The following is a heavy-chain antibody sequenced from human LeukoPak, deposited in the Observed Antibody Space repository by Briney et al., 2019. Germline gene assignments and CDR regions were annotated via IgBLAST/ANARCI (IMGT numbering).Heavy chain of an antibody. CDR1: GFTFGSYA. CDR3: AKEANYPQFLPH. J-gene: IGHJ1*01. Sequence: GGSLRLSCAASGFTFGSYAMSWVRQAPGKGLEWVSTISGSGGSPYYADSVKGRFTISRDNSKNTLYLQMNSLRAEDTAVYYCAKEANYPQFLPHWGPGTLVTVSS. CDR2: ISGSGGSP. V-gene: IGHV3-23*01. D-gene: IGHD5-24*01.